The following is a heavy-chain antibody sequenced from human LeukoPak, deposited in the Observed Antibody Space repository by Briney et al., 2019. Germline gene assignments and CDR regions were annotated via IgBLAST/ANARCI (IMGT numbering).Heavy chain of an antibody. J-gene: IGHJ3*02. Sequence: SETLSLTCTVSGGSISSYYWNWIRQPAGKGLEWIGRIYTSGSTNYNPSLKSRVTMSVDTSKNQFSLKLSSVTAADTAVYYCARDPDGIAVAGTPDAFDIWGQGTMVTVSS. D-gene: IGHD6-19*01. V-gene: IGHV4-4*07. CDR2: IYTSGST. CDR1: GGSISSYY. CDR3: ARDPDGIAVAGTPDAFDI.